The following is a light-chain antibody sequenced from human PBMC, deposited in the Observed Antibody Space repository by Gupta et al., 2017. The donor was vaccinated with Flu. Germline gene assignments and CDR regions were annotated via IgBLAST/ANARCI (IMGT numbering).Light chain of an antibody. Sequence: EIVLTQSPATLSWSPRERATLSCRASQSVSSYLAWYQQKPGQAPRLLIYDASNRATGIPARFSGSGSGTDFTLTISSLEPEDFAVYYCQQRSNWPYIFGQGTKLEIK. CDR3: QQRSNWPYI. CDR2: DAS. CDR1: QSVSSY. V-gene: IGKV3-11*01. J-gene: IGKJ2*01.